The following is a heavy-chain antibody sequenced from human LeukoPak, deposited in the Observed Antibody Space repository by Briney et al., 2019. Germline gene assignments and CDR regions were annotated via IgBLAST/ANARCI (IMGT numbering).Heavy chain of an antibody. CDR3: ARDMNSVYSYGYDY. V-gene: IGHV3-13*01. D-gene: IGHD5-18*01. J-gene: IGHJ4*02. Sequence: GGSLRLSCAASGFTFSSYDMHWVRQATGKGLEWVSAIGTAGDTYYPGSVKGRFTISRDNAKSSLYLQMNTLRAEDTAVYYCARDMNSVYSYGYDYWGQGTLVTVSS. CDR2: IGTAGDT. CDR1: GFTFSSYD.